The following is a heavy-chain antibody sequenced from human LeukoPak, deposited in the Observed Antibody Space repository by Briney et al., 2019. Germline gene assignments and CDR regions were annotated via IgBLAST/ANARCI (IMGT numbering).Heavy chain of an antibody. CDR1: GYTFTSYG. D-gene: IGHD6-19*01. CDR2: ISAYNGNT. Sequence: ASVKVSCKASGYTFTSYGISWVRQAPGQGLEWMGWISAYNGNTNYAQKLQGRVTMTTDTSTSTAYMELRSLRSDDTAVYYCARGPRGIAVAGTFQHWGQGTPVTVSS. CDR3: ARGPRGIAVAGTFQH. V-gene: IGHV1-18*01. J-gene: IGHJ1*01.